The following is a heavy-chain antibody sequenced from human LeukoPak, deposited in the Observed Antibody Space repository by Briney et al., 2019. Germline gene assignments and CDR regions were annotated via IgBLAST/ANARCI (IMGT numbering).Heavy chain of an antibody. CDR1: GFPYSDYA. J-gene: IGHJ4*02. V-gene: IGHV3-23*01. D-gene: IGHD2-8*02. CDR3: EKARLSTGWAYNDY. CDR2: VVGDGTTT. Sequence: GGSLRLSCADSGFPYSDYAMSWVRLAPGKGREWVSAVVGDGTTTFYADSVKGRFTICRDNSKNTVYLQINSLRDEDTAVYYCEKARLSTGWAYNDYWGQGTLVTVSS.